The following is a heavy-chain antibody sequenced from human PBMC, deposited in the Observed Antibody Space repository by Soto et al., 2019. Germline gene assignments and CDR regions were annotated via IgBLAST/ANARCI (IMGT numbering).Heavy chain of an antibody. CDR3: ARVGGSERVICTNGVCIRYYYYYMDV. J-gene: IGHJ6*03. Sequence: QVQLVESGGGLVKPGGSLRLSCAASGFTFSDYYMSWIRQAPGKGLEWVSYISSSGSTIYYADSVKGRFTISRDNAKNSLYLQMNSLRAEDTAVYYCARVGGSERVICTNGVCIRYYYYYMDVWGKGTTVTVSS. D-gene: IGHD2-8*01. CDR1: GFTFSDYY. CDR2: ISSSGSTI. V-gene: IGHV3-11*01.